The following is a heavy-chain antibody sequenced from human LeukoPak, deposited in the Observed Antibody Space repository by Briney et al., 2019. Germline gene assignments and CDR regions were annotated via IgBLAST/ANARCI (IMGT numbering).Heavy chain of an antibody. D-gene: IGHD2-2*01. J-gene: IGHJ4*02. V-gene: IGHV3-49*03. Sequence: GGSLRLSCTASGFTFRDYAMSWLRQAPGKGPEWVGFIRSKSAGGKADYAASVEGRFTISRDDSKSIAYLQMNSLSTEDTAVYYCTPDCSTTNCPFGYWGQGTLVTVSS. CDR1: GFTFRDYA. CDR2: IRSKSAGGKA. CDR3: TPDCSTTNCPFGY.